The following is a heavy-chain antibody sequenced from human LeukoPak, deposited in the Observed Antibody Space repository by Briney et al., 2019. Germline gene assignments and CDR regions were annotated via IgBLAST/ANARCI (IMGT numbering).Heavy chain of an antibody. CDR3: AAKQWLVRRGYFQH. D-gene: IGHD6-19*01. V-gene: IGHV4-34*01. CDR2: INHSGST. J-gene: IGHJ1*01. Sequence: SETLSLTCAVYGGSFSGYYWSWIREPPGKGLEWIGEINHSGSTNYNPSLKSRVTISVDTSKNQFSLKLSSVTAADTAVYYCAAKQWLVRRGYFQHWGQGTLVTVSS. CDR1: GGSFSGYY.